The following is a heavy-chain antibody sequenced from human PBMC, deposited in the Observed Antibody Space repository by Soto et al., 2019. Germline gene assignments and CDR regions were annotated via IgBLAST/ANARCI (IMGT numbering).Heavy chain of an antibody. CDR2: ISSSTSYV. CDR3: ARDPSEGRVGNWFES. V-gene: IGHV3-21*06. CDR1: GFTFSRYG. J-gene: IGHJ5*01. Sequence: EVQLVESGGGLVKPGGSLRLSCAASGFTFSRYGMNWLRQAPGKGLEWVASISSSTSYVYYADSVKGRFSTSRDNAKNILYLEMYALRTEETAVYYCARDPSEGRVGNWFESWGQGTLVTVSS. D-gene: IGHD2-2*01.